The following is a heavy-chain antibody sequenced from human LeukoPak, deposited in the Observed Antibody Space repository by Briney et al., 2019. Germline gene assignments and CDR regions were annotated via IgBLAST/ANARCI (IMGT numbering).Heavy chain of an antibody. CDR1: AFTFSSYA. V-gene: IGHV3-23*01. CDR3: AKDLGEYSSSWPDY. Sequence: GGSLRPSCAASAFTFSSYAMGWVRQAPGKGLEWVSAISGSGGSTYYADSVKGRFTISRDNSKNTLYLQMNSLRAEDTAVYYCAKDLGEYSSSWPDYWGQGTLVTVSS. D-gene: IGHD6-13*01. CDR2: ISGSGGST. J-gene: IGHJ4*02.